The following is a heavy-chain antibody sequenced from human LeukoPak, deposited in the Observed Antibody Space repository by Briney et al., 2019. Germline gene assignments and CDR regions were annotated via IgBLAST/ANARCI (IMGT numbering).Heavy chain of an antibody. CDR2: INHSGST. D-gene: IGHD3-10*01. J-gene: IGHJ4*02. Sequence: PSETLSLTCAVYGGSFSGYYWSWIRQPPGKGLEWIGEINHSGSTNYNPSLKSRVTMSVDTSKNQFSLKLSSVTAADTAVYYCARGRGMVRGVIYFDYWGQGTLVTVSS. CDR3: ARGRGMVRGVIYFDY. CDR1: GGSFSGYY. V-gene: IGHV4-34*01.